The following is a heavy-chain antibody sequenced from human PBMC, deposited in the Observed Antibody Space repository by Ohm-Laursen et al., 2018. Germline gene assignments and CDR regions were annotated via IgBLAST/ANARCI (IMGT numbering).Heavy chain of an antibody. D-gene: IGHD2-21*02. CDR1: GFTFSTSI. Sequence: SLRLSCAASGFTFSTSIMHWVRQAPGKGLVWVSRINSDGSSTSYADSVKGRFTISRDNAKNAVYLQMDSLRLEDTAVYYCAHDERAGVTSSSWGQGTLVTVSS. J-gene: IGHJ4*02. CDR3: AHDERAGVTSSS. CDR2: INSDGSST. V-gene: IGHV3-74*01.